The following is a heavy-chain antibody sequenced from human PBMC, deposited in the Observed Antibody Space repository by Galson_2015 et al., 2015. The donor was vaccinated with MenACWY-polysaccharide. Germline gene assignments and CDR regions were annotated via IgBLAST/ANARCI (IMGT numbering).Heavy chain of an antibody. CDR3: SYYYDSSGYYSGGLDY. Sequence: SLRLSCAASGFTFDDYAMHWVRQAPGKGLEWVSYISSSGSTIYYADSVKGRFTISRDNAKNSLYLQMNSLRAEDTAVYYCSYYYDSSGYYSGGLDYWGQGTLVTVSS. CDR1: GFTFDDYA. J-gene: IGHJ4*02. V-gene: IGHV3-11*01. CDR2: ISSSGSTI. D-gene: IGHD3-22*01.